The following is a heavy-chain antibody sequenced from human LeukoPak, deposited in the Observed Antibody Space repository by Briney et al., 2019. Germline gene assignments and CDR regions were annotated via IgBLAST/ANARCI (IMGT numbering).Heavy chain of an antibody. J-gene: IGHJ6*03. V-gene: IGHV3-23*01. CDR3: AKDKPRYLTMVRGVPIENYYYYMDV. CDR2: ISGSGGST. D-gene: IGHD3-10*01. CDR1: GFTFSSYG. Sequence: PGGSLRLSCAASGFTFSSYGMSWVRQAPGKGLEWVSAISGSGGSTYYADSVKGRFTISRDNSKNTLYLQMNSLRAEDTAVYYCAKDKPRYLTMVRGVPIENYYYYMDVWGKGTTVTVSS.